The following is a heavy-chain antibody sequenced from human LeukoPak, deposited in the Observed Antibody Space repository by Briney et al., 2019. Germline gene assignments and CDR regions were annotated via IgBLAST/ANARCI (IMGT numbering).Heavy chain of an antibody. CDR1: GFTFRNYP. J-gene: IGHJ3*02. Sequence: GGSLRLSCEASGFTFRNYPVHWVRQAPGKGLEWVTVISYDGTTKYYADSVKGRFTISRDNSRNTLYLQMNNLRTEDTAVYYCARVREDPWNSAPHAFDIWGQGTMVTVSS. D-gene: IGHD1-1*01. CDR3: ARVREDPWNSAPHAFDI. V-gene: IGHV3-30*04. CDR2: ISYDGTTK.